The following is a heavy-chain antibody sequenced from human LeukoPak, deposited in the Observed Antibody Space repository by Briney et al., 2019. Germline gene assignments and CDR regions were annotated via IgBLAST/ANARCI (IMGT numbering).Heavy chain of an antibody. Sequence: ASVKVSCKASGYTFTGYYMHWVRQAPGQGLEWMGGIIPIFGTTNYAQKFQGRVTITADKSTSTAYMELSSLRSEDTAVYYCARSSIIAAAGPYYFDYWGQGTLVTVSS. CDR1: GYTFTGYY. D-gene: IGHD6-13*01. V-gene: IGHV1-69*06. CDR3: ARSSIIAAAGPYYFDY. CDR2: IIPIFGTT. J-gene: IGHJ4*02.